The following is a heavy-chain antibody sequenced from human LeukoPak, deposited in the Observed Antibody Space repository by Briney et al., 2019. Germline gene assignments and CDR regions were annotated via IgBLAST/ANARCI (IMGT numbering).Heavy chain of an antibody. CDR2: INHSGST. CDR3: AKLAYCGGDCYTETNAFDI. V-gene: IGHV4-34*01. Sequence: KPSETLSLTCAVYGGSFSGYYWSWIRQPPGKGLEWIGEINHSGSTNYNPSLKSRVTISVDTSKNQFSLKLSSVTAADTAVYYCAKLAYCGGDCYTETNAFDIWGQGTMVTVSS. D-gene: IGHD2-21*02. CDR1: GGSFSGYY. J-gene: IGHJ3*02.